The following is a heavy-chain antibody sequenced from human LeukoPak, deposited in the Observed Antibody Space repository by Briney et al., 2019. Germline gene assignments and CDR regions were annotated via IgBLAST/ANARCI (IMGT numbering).Heavy chain of an antibody. CDR1: GYIFHNFY. Sequence: ASVKVSCKASGYIFHNFYMQWVRQAPGQGLEWMGIINPSGGSKTYAQKFQGRVTLTRDMSTSTVHMKLSSLRSEATAVYYCARGRNNWNYFGIWGQGTLVTVSS. J-gene: IGHJ3*02. CDR2: INPSGGSK. CDR3: ARGRNNWNYFGI. D-gene: IGHD1-7*01. V-gene: IGHV1-46*02.